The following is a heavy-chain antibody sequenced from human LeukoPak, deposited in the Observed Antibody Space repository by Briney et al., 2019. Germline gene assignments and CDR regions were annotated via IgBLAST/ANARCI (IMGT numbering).Heavy chain of an antibody. V-gene: IGHV4-34*01. CDR1: GGSFSGYY. D-gene: IGHD1-26*01. J-gene: IGHJ4*02. CDR2: INHSGST. Sequence: SETLSLTCAVYGGSFSGYYWSWIRQPPGKRLEWIGEINHSGSTNYNPSLKSRVTISVDTSKNQFSLKLSSVTAADTAVYYCARGQLRRSGSYGYWGQGTLVTVSS. CDR3: ARGQLRRSGSYGY.